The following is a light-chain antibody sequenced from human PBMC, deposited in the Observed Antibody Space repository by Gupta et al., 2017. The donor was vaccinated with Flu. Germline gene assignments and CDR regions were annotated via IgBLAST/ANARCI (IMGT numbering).Light chain of an antibody. CDR2: KAS. J-gene: IGKJ1*01. CDR1: QSISSW. CDR3: QQYNSYPLT. Sequence: DIQMTQSPSTLSASVGDRVTITCLASQSISSWLTWFQQKPGKAPKVLIYKASSLESGVPSRFSGSGPGTEFTLTISSLQPDDFATYYCQQYNSYPLTFGQGTKVEIK. V-gene: IGKV1-5*03.